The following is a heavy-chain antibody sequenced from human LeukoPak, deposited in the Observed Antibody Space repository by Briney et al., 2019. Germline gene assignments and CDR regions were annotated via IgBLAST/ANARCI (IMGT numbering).Heavy chain of an antibody. J-gene: IGHJ4*02. CDR2: ISGGGGSA. D-gene: IGHD4-11*01. V-gene: IGHV3-23*01. Sequence: PGRSLTLSSAASTLTPNNYAMTCVRHPPGKGLEWVSGISGGGGSAYYADSVKRLFSISRDNSKNTLYLQMNSLRAEDTAIYFCTKDLGDYNNYGAHYWGQGTLVTVSS. CDR3: TKDLGDYNNYGAHY. CDR1: TLTPNNYA.